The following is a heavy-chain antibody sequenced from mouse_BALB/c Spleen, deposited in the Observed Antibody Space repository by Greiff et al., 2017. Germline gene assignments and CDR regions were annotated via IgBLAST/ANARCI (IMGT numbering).Heavy chain of an antibody. V-gene: IGHV5-12-1*01. CDR2: ISSGGGST. CDR3: ARHNWDGAWFAY. D-gene: IGHD4-1*01. CDR1: GFAFSSYD. Sequence: EVHLVESGGGLVKPGGSLKLSCAASGFAFSSYDMSWVRQTPEKRLEWVAYISSGGGSTYYPDTVKGRFTISRDNAKNTLYLQMSSLKSEDTAMYYCARHNWDGAWFAYWGQGTLVTVSA. J-gene: IGHJ3*01.